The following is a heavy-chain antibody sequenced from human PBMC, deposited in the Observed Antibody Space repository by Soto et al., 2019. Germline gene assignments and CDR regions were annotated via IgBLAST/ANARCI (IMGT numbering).Heavy chain of an antibody. CDR3: AKQGYSYGYMMFDP. D-gene: IGHD5-18*01. CDR2: ISYDGSNK. Sequence: PGGSLRLSCAASGFTFSSYGMHWVRQAPGKGLEWVAVISYDGSNKYYADSVKGRFTISRDNSKNTLYLQMNSLRAEDTAVYYCAKQGYSYGYMMFDPWGQGTLVTVSS. CDR1: GFTFSSYG. J-gene: IGHJ5*02. V-gene: IGHV3-30*18.